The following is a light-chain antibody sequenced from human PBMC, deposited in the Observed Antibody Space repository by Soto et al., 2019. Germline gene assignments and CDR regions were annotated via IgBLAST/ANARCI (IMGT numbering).Light chain of an antibody. CDR3: QQFNSSPLT. J-gene: IGKJ4*01. CDR2: TAS. CDR1: QSLRNNY. Sequence: EIVLTHSPGTLSLSPGERATLSCRASQSLRNNYLAWYQQKPGQAPRLLIYTASSRATGIPDRFSGSESGTDFTLTISRLEPEDFAVYYCQQFNSSPLTFGGGTKVDIK. V-gene: IGKV3-20*01.